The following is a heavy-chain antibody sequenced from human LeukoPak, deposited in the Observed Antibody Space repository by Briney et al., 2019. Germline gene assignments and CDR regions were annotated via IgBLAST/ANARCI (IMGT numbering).Heavy chain of an antibody. D-gene: IGHD6-19*01. Sequence: GGSLRLSCAASGFTFSSYAMNWVRQAPGKGLEWVSGISDSGGSSYYADSVKGRFTISRDNSKNTLYLQMNSLRAEDTAVYYCAKDLAVAGHAGFDYWGQGTLVTVSS. CDR1: GFTFSSYA. V-gene: IGHV3-23*01. CDR2: ISDSGGSS. CDR3: AKDLAVAGHAGFDY. J-gene: IGHJ4*02.